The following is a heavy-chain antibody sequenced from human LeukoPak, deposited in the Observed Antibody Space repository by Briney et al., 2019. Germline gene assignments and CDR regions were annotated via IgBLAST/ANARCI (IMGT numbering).Heavy chain of an antibody. J-gene: IGHJ4*02. V-gene: IGHV4-39*01. CDR2: IYYTWST. D-gene: IGHD2-15*01. CDR1: GGSISSTRYY. Sequence: PSETLSLTCTVSGGSISSTRYYWGWIRQPPGKGLEWLGSIYYTWSTYYNPSLKSRVTLSVDTSKNQFSLQLSSVTAAATAVFYCAGMGICGGGSCYPFDYWGQGTLVTVSS. CDR3: AGMGICGGGSCYPFDY.